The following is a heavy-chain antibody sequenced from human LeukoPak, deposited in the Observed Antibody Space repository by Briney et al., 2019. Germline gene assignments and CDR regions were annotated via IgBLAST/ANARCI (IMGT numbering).Heavy chain of an antibody. CDR2: IIPMVGTP. D-gene: IGHD6-6*01. J-gene: IGHJ5*02. V-gene: IGHV1-69*13. Sequence: GASVKVSCKASGVTFSIYAISWVRQAPGQGPEWMGGIIPMVGTPNYAQKFQGRVTITADESINTAYMELRSLRSEDTAMYFCARXXXLSXVEARGSSWFDPWGQGTLVIVXS. CDR3: ARXXXLSXVEARGSSWFDP. CDR1: GVTFSIYA.